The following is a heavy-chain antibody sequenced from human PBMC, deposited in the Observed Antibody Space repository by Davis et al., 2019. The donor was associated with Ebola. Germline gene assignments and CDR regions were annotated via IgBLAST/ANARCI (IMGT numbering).Heavy chain of an antibody. D-gene: IGHD4-23*01. CDR3: AQQLGDYGGNALRY. CDR2: ISSSASYQ. V-gene: IGHV3-11*06. CDR1: GFTFSVYY. Sequence: GGSLRLSCAASGFTFSVYYRSWIRQAPRKGPEWVSSISSSASYQNYADSVKGRFTISRDDAKKSLYLQMDSLRAEDTAVYFCAQQLGDYGGNALRYWGQGTLVTVSS. J-gene: IGHJ4*02.